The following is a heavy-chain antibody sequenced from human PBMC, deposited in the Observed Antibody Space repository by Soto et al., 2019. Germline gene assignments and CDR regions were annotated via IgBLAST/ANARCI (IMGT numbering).Heavy chain of an antibody. D-gene: IGHD6-19*01. CDR2: ISYDGSNK. V-gene: IGHV3-30*18. Sequence: QVQLVESGGGVVQPGRSLRLSCAASGFTFSSYGMHWVRQAPGKGLEWVAVISYDGSNKYYADSVKGRFTISRDNSKNTLYLQMNSLRAEDTAVYYCAKPAVAGPNYYYGMDVWGQGTTVTVSS. CDR1: GFTFSSYG. CDR3: AKPAVAGPNYYYGMDV. J-gene: IGHJ6*02.